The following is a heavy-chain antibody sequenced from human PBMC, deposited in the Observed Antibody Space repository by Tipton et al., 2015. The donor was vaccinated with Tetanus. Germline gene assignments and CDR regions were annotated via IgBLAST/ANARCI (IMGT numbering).Heavy chain of an antibody. Sequence: LRLSCTVSGGSISSYHWNWIRQTPGKGLEWIGYIHYSGTTNYNPSPKSRVTISLDTSKNQFSLRLNSVSAADTAVYYCARGAIFGVLTYRAFDIWGQGTMVTVSS. D-gene: IGHD3-3*01. CDR1: GGSISSYH. J-gene: IGHJ3*02. CDR2: IHYSGTT. CDR3: ARGAIFGVLTYRAFDI. V-gene: IGHV4-59*01.